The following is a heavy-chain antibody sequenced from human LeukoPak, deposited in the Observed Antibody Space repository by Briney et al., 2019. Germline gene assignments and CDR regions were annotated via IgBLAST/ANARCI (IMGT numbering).Heavy chain of an antibody. CDR3: ARLDYYDSSGYPFDY. D-gene: IGHD3-22*01. CDR2: INPDSGGT. Sequence: ASVKVSCKASGYTFTGYYMHWVRQAPGQGLEWMGWINPDSGGTNYAQKFQGRVTMTRDTSISTAYMELSRLRSEDTAVYYCARLDYYDSSGYPFDYWGQGTLVTVSS. J-gene: IGHJ4*02. CDR1: GYTFTGYY. V-gene: IGHV1-2*02.